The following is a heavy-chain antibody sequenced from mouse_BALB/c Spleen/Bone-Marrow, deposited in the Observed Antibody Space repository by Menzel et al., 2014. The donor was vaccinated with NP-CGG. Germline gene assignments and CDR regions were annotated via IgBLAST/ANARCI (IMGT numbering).Heavy chain of an antibody. CDR2: IDPAIFT. J-gene: IGHJ1*01. V-gene: IGHV14-3*02. CDR3: ASYRYGWYFDV. Sequence: VQLQQSGAELVKPGASVKLSYTASGFNIKDTYLHWVKQRPEQGLDWIGRIDPAIFTKYDPKFQGKATITADTSSNTAYLHLSSLTSEDTAVYYCASYRYGWYFDVWSAGTTVTVSS. D-gene: IGHD2-14*01. CDR1: GFNIKDTY.